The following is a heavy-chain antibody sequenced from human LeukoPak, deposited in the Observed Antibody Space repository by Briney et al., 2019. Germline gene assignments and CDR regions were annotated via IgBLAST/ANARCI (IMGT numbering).Heavy chain of an antibody. CDR2: LRGNGDT. J-gene: IGHJ4*02. Sequence: GGSLTLSCVASGFTFSTYAMSWVREAPARGLEWVSSLRGNGDTFYAESVKGRFTLSRDESRNMVFLHLNKLRVEDTAIYYCAKAIWVSNVDAVLWGQGTVVTVSS. CDR3: AKAIWVSNVDAVL. CDR1: GFTFSTYA. D-gene: IGHD3-16*01. V-gene: IGHV3-23*01.